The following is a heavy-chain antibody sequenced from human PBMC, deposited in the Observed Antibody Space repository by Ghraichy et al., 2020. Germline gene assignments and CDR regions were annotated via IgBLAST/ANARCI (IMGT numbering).Heavy chain of an antibody. V-gene: IGHV1-69*13. J-gene: IGHJ5*02. D-gene: IGHD1-20*01. CDR2: IIPIFGTA. Sequence: SEKVSCKASGGTFSSYAISWVRQAPGQGLEWMGGIIPIFGTANYAQKFQGRVTITADESTSTAYMELSSLRSEDTAVYYCARDRRKYNWNDVRHNWFDPWGQGTLVTVSS. CDR3: ARDRRKYNWNDVRHNWFDP. CDR1: GGTFSSYA.